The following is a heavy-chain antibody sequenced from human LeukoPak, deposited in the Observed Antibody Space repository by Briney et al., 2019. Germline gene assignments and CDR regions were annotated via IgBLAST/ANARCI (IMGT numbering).Heavy chain of an antibody. D-gene: IGHD1-1*01. CDR3: ARDATGTTEDAFDI. J-gene: IGHJ3*02. CDR1: GFTVSSNY. Sequence: PGGSLRLSCAASGFTVSSNYMSWVRQAPGKWLEWVSVIYSGGSTYYTDSVKGRFTISRDNSKNTLYLQMNSLRAEDTAVYYCARDATGTTEDAFDIWGRRTMVTVSS. V-gene: IGHV3-53*01. CDR2: IYSGGST.